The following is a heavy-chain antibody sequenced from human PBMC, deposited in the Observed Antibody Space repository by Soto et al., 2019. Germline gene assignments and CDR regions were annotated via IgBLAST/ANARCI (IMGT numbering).Heavy chain of an antibody. D-gene: IGHD2-2*01. CDR3: AASRTHFDY. J-gene: IGHJ4*02. V-gene: IGHV4-31*03. CDR1: GGSINSDGYY. CDR2: IYYSGST. Sequence: SETLSLTCTVSGGSINSDGYYWSWIRQHPGKGLEWIGYIYYSGSTYYNPSLKSRVTISVDTSKNQFSLKLSSVTAADTAMYYCAASRTHFDYWGQGTLVTVSS.